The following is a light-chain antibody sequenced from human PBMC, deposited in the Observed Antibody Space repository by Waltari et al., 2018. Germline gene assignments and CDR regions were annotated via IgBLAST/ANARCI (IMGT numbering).Light chain of an antibody. CDR3: QSYDSSLRGFYV. V-gene: IGLV1-40*01. J-gene: IGLJ1*01. CDR1: SSNIGAGYG. CDR2: DNT. Sequence: QSVLTQPPSLSGAPGQRVTISCTGSSSNIGAGYGVQWYQQFPGTALILLIYDNTNLPSGVPARFSGSKSGTAASLAITGLQAEDEADYYRQSYDSSLRGFYVFGTGTKVTV.